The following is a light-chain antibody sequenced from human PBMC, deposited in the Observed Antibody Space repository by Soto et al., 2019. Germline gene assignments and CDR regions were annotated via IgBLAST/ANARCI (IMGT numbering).Light chain of an antibody. V-gene: IGLV1-40*01. Sequence: QSVLTQPPSVSGAPGQRVTISCTGSSSNIGAGYDVHWYQQLPGTAPKLLIYGNSNRPSGVPDRFSGSESGTSASLAITGLQAEDEADYYCQSYDSSLVHVVFGGGTKLTVL. J-gene: IGLJ2*01. CDR2: GNS. CDR1: SSNIGAGYD. CDR3: QSYDSSLVHVV.